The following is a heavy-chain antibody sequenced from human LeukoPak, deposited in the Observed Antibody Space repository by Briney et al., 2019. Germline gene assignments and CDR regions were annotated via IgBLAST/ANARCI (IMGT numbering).Heavy chain of an antibody. CDR2: INQDGSEK. D-gene: IGHD5-18*01. V-gene: IGHV3-7*03. J-gene: IGHJ4*02. Sequence: GGSLRLSCAASGFSFSTYWMHWVRQAPGKGLEWVANINQDGSEKYYVDSVRGRFTISRDNGKNSLYLQMNSLRAEDTAIYYCVKDIHTWIQLWLDSWGQGTLVAVSS. CDR1: GFSFSTYW. CDR3: VKDIHTWIQLWLDS.